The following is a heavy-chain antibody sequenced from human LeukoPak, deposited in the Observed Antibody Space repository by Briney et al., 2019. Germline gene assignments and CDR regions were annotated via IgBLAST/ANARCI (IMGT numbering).Heavy chain of an antibody. D-gene: IGHD6-6*01. CDR1: GGSISSGGYY. Sequence: PSETLSLTCTVSGGSISSGGYYWSWIRQHPGKGLEWIGYIYYSGSTYYNPSLKSRVTISVDTSKNQFSLKLSSVTAADTAVYYCAKVGSSSGTDDYWGQGTLVTVSS. CDR2: IYYSGST. J-gene: IGHJ4*02. V-gene: IGHV4-31*03. CDR3: AKVGSSSGTDDY.